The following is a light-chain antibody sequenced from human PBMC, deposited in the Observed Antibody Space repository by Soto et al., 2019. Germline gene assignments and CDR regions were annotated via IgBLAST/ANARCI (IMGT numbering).Light chain of an antibody. J-gene: IGKJ5*01. CDR2: AAS. CDR3: QQASAFPLT. V-gene: IGKV1-12*01. Sequence: DIQMTQSPSSVSASVGDRVTITCRASQNIGTWLTWYQQKPGKAPKLLIYAASTLQNGVPSTFSGSGSGTDLTLTISSLQPDDFATYYCQQASAFPLTFGQGTRLEIK. CDR1: QNIGTW.